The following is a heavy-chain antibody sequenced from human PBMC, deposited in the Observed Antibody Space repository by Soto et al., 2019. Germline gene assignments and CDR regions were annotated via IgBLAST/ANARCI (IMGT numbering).Heavy chain of an antibody. V-gene: IGHV4-34*01. CDR2: INHSGIT. D-gene: IGHD3-3*01. CDR1: GGSFSGYY. J-gene: IGHJ5*02. Sequence: SETLSLTCAVYGGSFSGYYCSWIRQPPGKGLEWIGEINHSGITYYNPSLKSRVNLSVDTSKNQFSLRLSSVTAADTAVYYCARGRRFRNWFDPWGQGTLVTSPQ. CDR3: ARGRRFRNWFDP.